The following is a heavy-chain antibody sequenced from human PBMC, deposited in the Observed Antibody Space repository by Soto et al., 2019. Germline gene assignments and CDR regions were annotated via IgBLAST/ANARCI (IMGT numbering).Heavy chain of an antibody. CDR2: ISGSLGST. D-gene: IGHD2-8*01. V-gene: IGHV3-23*01. CDR1: GFSFSSYA. Sequence: GGSLRLSCVASGFSFSSYAMNWVRQAPGKGLEWVSTISGSLGSTYYADSVQGRFTVSRDNSKNTLYLQMNSLRAEDTAVYYCASRSATVLSLTYWGPGTQVTVSS. J-gene: IGHJ4*02. CDR3: ASRSATVLSLTY.